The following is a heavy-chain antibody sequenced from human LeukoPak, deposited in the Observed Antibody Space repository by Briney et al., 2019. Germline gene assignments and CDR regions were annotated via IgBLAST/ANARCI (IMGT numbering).Heavy chain of an antibody. V-gene: IGHV1-8*03. J-gene: IGHJ3*02. CDR2: MNPNSGNT. Sequence: ASVKVSCKASGYTFTSSDINWVRQATGQGLEWMGWMNPNSGNTGYAQKFQGRIAITRDTSISTAYMELSSLTSEDTAVYFCARDSSGQMRADDPFDIWGQGTMVTVSS. CDR1: GYTFTSSD. CDR3: ARDSSGQMRADDPFDI. D-gene: IGHD6-19*01.